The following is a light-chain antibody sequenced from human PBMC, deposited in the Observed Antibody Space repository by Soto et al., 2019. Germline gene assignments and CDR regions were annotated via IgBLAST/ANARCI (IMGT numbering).Light chain of an antibody. J-gene: IGKJ1*01. V-gene: IGKV3-20*01. CDR1: QTISSNY. CDR3: QQYVSWT. CDR2: GTS. Sequence: EIVLTQSPGTLSVSPGERATLSCRASQTISSNYLAWYQQKPGQAPSLLIYGTSSRATGIPDRFGGSGSGTDFTLTISRLEPEDYAIYYCQQYVSWTFGQGTKVEIK.